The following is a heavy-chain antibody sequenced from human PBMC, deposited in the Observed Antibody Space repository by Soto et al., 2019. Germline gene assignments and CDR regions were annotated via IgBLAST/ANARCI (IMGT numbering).Heavy chain of an antibody. CDR1: GFTVRGSA. V-gene: IGHV3-9*01. D-gene: IGHD3-10*01. CDR3: VGEILSGGADV. Sequence: EVQLVESGGGLVQPGRSLRLSCAASGFTVRGSAMHWVRQVKGGGLEWVAGIYGSGAVGYEGAVRGRFTISRDVAKNSRHLQMNSLTIEDTALYYCVGEILSGGADVWGQGTTVTVSS. J-gene: IGHJ6*02. CDR2: IYGSGAV.